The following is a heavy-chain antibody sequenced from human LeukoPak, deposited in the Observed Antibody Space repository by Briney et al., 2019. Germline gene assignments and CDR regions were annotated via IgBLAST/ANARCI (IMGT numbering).Heavy chain of an antibody. CDR1: GFTFSSYG. J-gene: IGHJ4*02. CDR2: IRYDGSNK. CDR3: AKDLPGRNPTGIDY. D-gene: IGHD3-10*01. Sequence: GGSLRLSCAASGFTFSSYGMHWVRQAPGKGLEWVAVIRYDGSNKYYADSVKGRFTISRDNSKNTLYLQMNSLRAEDTAVYYCAKDLPGRNPTGIDYWGQGTLVTVSS. V-gene: IGHV3-30*02.